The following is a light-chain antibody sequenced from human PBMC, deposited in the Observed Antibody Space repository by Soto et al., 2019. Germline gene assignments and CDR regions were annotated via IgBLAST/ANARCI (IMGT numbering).Light chain of an antibody. Sequence: EIVLTQSPGTLSLSPGERATLSCRASQSVSSTYLAWYQQKPGQAPRLLIYGASNRPTGIPDRFSGSGSGTDFTLTISGLEFEDFAVYYCQQYGSSPPYTFGQGTKLEIK. CDR3: QQYGSSPPYT. J-gene: IGKJ2*01. CDR2: GAS. CDR1: QSVSSTY. V-gene: IGKV3-20*01.